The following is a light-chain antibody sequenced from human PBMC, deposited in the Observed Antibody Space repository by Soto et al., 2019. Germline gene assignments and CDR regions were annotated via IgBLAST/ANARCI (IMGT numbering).Light chain of an antibody. CDR3: QQYNRYRT. CDR2: EAS. Sequence: DMQMTQSPSTLSASVGDRVTITCLASQSINRWLAWYQHKPGKAPALLIYEASSLESGVPSRFSGSGFGTEFTLTISSLQPDDFATYYCQQYNRYRTFGQGTKVDIK. CDR1: QSINRW. J-gene: IGKJ1*01. V-gene: IGKV1-5*03.